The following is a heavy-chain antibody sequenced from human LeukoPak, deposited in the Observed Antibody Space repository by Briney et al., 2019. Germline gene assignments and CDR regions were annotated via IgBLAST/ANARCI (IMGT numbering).Heavy chain of an antibody. CDR2: ISYDGSNK. CDR3: AKSGGVLWFGELLPKYYFDY. J-gene: IGHJ4*02. CDR1: GFTFSSYG. D-gene: IGHD3-10*01. V-gene: IGHV3-30*18. Sequence: PGGSLRLSCAASGFTFSSYGMHWVRQAPGKGLEWVAVISYDGSNKYYADSVKGRFTISRDNSKNTLYLQMNSLRAEDTAVYYCAKSGGVLWFGELLPKYYFDYWGQGTLVTVSS.